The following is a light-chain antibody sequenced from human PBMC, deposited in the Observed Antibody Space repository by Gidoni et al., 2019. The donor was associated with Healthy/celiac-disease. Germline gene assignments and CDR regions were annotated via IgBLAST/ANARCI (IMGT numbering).Light chain of an antibody. CDR3: SSYTSSSTPQWV. CDR2: EVS. CDR1: SSDVGGYNY. J-gene: IGLJ3*02. Sequence: QSALTQPASVSGSPGQSITISCTGTSSDVGGYNYVSWYQQHPGKAPKLMIYEVSNRPSGVSNRFSGSKSGNTASLTISGLQAEDEADYYCSSYTSSSTPQWVFGGGTKLTVL. V-gene: IGLV2-14*01.